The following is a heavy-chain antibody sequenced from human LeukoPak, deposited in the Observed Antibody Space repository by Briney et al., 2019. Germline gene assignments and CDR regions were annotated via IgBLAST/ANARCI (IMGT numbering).Heavy chain of an antibody. D-gene: IGHD2-2*01. J-gene: IGHJ6*02. CDR1: GGSISSSSYY. CDR3: ASGPYCSSTSCYQNYGMDV. V-gene: IGHV4-39*01. Sequence: SETLSLTCTVSGGSISSSSYYWGWIRQPPGKGLEWIGSIYYSGSTYYNPSLKSRVTISVDTSKNQFSLKLSSVTAADTAVYYCASGPYCSSTSCYQNYGMDVWGQGTTVTVSS. CDR2: IYYSGST.